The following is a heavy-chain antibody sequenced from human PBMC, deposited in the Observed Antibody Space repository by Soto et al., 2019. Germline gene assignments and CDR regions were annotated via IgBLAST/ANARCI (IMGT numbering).Heavy chain of an antibody. CDR3: ARSTDYYGSGSTAFDY. CDR1: GYTFTKYG. CDR2: ISANNGHT. J-gene: IGHJ4*02. V-gene: IGHV1-18*01. D-gene: IGHD3-10*01. Sequence: ASVKVSCKASGYTFTKYGIIWVRQAPGQGLEWMGWISANNGHTHYTQKVQGRVTMTTDTSTSTAYMELRSLRSDDTAVYYCARSTDYYGSGSTAFDYWGQGTLVTVSS.